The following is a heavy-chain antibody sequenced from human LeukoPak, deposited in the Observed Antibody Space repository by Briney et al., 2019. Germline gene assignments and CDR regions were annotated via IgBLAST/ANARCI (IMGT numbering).Heavy chain of an antibody. CDR3: ARGGGVTYYDSTGYLWYFDY. Sequence: SETLSLTCTVSGGSISSHYWSWIRQPPGKGLEWIGYIYYSGSTKFNPSLKSRVTISVDTSKNQFSLKLSSVSAADTAVYYCARGGGVTYYDSTGYLWYFDYWGQGTLVTVSS. CDR2: IYYSGST. J-gene: IGHJ4*02. CDR1: GGSISSHY. V-gene: IGHV4-59*11. D-gene: IGHD3-22*01.